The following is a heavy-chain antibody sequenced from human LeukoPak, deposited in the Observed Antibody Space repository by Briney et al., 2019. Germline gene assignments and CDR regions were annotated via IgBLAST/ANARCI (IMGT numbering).Heavy chain of an antibody. V-gene: IGHV3-30*18. CDR3: AKPPRGGGSYWDWFDP. CDR1: GFTFSTYG. D-gene: IGHD1-26*01. CDR2: ILYDGSEK. Sequence: GGSLRLSCVVSGFTFSTYGMHWVRQAPGKGLEWVAAILYDGSEKYYADSVKGRFTISRDNSKNTLYLQMNSLRAEDTAVHYCAKPPRGGGSYWDWFDPWGQGTLVTVSS. J-gene: IGHJ5*02.